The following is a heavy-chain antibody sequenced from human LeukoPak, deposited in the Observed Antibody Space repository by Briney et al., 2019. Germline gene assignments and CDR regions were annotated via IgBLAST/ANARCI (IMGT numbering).Heavy chain of an antibody. CDR1: GFTFSSYE. V-gene: IGHV3-48*03. CDR3: ARDPQYSSGWYDAWFDP. CDR2: ITSSGSAV. Sequence: PGGSLRLSCAASGFTFSSYEMNWVRQAPGKGLEWVSYITSSGSAVYYADSVKGRFTISRDNAKNSLYLQMNSLRAEDTAVYYCARDPQYSSGWYDAWFDPWGQGTLDTVSS. D-gene: IGHD6-19*01. J-gene: IGHJ5*02.